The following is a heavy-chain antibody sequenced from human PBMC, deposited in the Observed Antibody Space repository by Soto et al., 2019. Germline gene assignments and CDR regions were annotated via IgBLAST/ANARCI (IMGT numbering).Heavy chain of an antibody. Sequence: QVQLVQSGAEVKKPGASVKVSCKASGYTFNTHDINWVRQATGQGFEWMGWMNPTSGNTGFAQKFQGRLTMTRNPSISTAYMELSSLRSEDTAVYYCARADYNDYYFFDYWGQGTLVTVSS. CDR2: MNPTSGNT. V-gene: IGHV1-8*01. D-gene: IGHD4-17*01. J-gene: IGHJ4*02. CDR3: ARADYNDYYFFDY. CDR1: GYTFNTHD.